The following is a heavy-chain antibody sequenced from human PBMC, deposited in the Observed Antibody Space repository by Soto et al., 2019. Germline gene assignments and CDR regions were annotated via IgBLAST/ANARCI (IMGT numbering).Heavy chain of an antibody. D-gene: IGHD3-3*01. J-gene: IGHJ4*02. V-gene: IGHV3-48*03. CDR3: ARGIAEDGGGVNY. CDR1: GFTFSSYE. CDR2: ISSSGSTI. Sequence: PGGSLRLSCAASGFTFSSYEMNWVRQAPGKGLEWVSYISSSGSTIYYADSVKGRFTISRDNAKNSLYLQMNSLRAEDTAVYYCARGIAEDGGGVNYWGQGTLVTVSS.